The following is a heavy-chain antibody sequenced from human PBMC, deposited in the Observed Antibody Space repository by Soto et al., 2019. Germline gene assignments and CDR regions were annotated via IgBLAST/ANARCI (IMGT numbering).Heavy chain of an antibody. J-gene: IGHJ1*01. V-gene: IGHV4-34*01. Sequence: QVQLQQWGAGLLKPSETLSLTCAVYGGSFSGYSWSWVRQSPGKGLEWIGEIEHTGSTTYNPSLKSRVTISVDTSKNQSSLTLSSVTAADTAVYYCARGVPGFWGQGTLVTVSS. CDR2: IEHTGST. D-gene: IGHD5-12*01. CDR3: ARGVPGF. CDR1: GGSFSGYS.